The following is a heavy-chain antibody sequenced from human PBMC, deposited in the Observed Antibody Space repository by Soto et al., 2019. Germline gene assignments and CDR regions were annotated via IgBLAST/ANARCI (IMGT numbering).Heavy chain of an antibody. V-gene: IGHV3-23*01. J-gene: IGHJ6*03. CDR1: GFTFSSYA. Sequence: GGSLRLSCAASGFTFSSYAMSWVRQAPGKGLEWVSAISGSGGSIYYADYVKGRFTISRDNSRNTLYLQMNSLRAEDTAVYYCAKVTATQSGYYYYMDVWGKGTTVTVAS. D-gene: IGHD5-18*01. CDR2: ISGSGGSI. CDR3: AKVTATQSGYYYYMDV.